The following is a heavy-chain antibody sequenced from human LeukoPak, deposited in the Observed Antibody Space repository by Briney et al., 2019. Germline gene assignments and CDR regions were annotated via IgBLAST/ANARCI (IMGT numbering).Heavy chain of an antibody. CDR3: ARRIRQRPSYYYMDV. D-gene: IGHD1-1*01. CDR2: INHSGST. Sequence: SETLSLTCAVYGGSFSGYYWSWIRQPPGKGLEWIGEINHSGSTNYNPSLKSRVTISVDTSKNQFSLKLSSVTAADTAVYYCARRIRQRPSYYYMDVWGKGTTVTVSS. V-gene: IGHV4-34*01. J-gene: IGHJ6*03. CDR1: GGSFSGYY.